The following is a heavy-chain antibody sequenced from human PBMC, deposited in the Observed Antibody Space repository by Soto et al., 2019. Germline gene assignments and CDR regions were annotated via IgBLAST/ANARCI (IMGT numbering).Heavy chain of an antibody. D-gene: IGHD5-12*01. J-gene: IGHJ4*02. Sequence: EVQLVESGGGLVQPGGSLRLSCAASGFTFSSYAMHWVRQAPGKGLEYVSAISSNGGSTYYANSVKGRFTISRDNSKNTLYLQMGSPRAEDMAVYYCARDFEGYSGYAAYFDYWGQGTLVTVSS. CDR2: ISSNGGST. V-gene: IGHV3-64*01. CDR1: GFTFSSYA. CDR3: ARDFEGYSGYAAYFDY.